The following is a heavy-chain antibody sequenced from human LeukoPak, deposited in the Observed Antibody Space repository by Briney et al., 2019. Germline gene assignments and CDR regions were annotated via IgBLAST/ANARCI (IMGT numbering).Heavy chain of an antibody. CDR2: IYTRGST. CDR3: ARGRYCSADICSGGDAFDI. Sequence: SETLSLTCTVSGGSINNYYWSWIRQPAGKGLEWLGRIYTRGSTNYNPSLKGRVTMSVDTSKNQFSLKLSSVTAADTAVYYCARGRYCSADICSGGDAFDIWGQGTMVSVSS. CDR1: GGSINNYY. J-gene: IGHJ3*02. D-gene: IGHD2-15*01. V-gene: IGHV4-4*07.